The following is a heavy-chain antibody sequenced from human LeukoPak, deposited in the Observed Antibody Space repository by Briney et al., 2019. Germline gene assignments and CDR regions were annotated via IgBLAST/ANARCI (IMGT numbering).Heavy chain of an antibody. CDR2: VSASGDST. Sequence: PGGSLRLSCAASGFTFSSYAMSWVRQAPGKGLAWISTVSASGDSTSYADSVKGRFTISRDNSKNALYLQVNSLRAEDTAVYYCARAPTQRSLHSNWFDPWGQRTLVTVSS. D-gene: IGHD5-24*01. V-gene: IGHV3-23*01. J-gene: IGHJ5*02. CDR1: GFTFSSYA. CDR3: ARAPTQRSLHSNWFDP.